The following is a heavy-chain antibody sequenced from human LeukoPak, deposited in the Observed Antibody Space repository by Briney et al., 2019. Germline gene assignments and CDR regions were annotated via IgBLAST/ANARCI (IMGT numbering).Heavy chain of an antibody. CDR3: ARLSCSSTGCYPLPDWFDP. V-gene: IGHV5-51*01. CDR1: GYSFTSYW. D-gene: IGHD2-2*01. J-gene: IGHJ5*02. Sequence: GESLKISCKGSGYSFTSYWIGWVRQMPGKGLEWMGIIYPGDSDTRYSPSFQGQVTISADKSISTAYLQWSSLKASDTAMYYCARLSCSSTGCYPLPDWFDPWGQGTLVTVSS. CDR2: IYPGDSDT.